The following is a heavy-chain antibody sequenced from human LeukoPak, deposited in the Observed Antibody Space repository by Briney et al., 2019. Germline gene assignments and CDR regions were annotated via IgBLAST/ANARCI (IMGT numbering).Heavy chain of an antibody. V-gene: IGHV3-48*03. CDR2: ISSSGSTI. Sequence: PGGSLRLSCAAPGFTFSSYEMNWVRQAPGKGLEWVSYISSSGSTIYYADSVKGRFTISRDNAKNSLYLQMNSLRAEDTAVYYCASSYWYFDLCGRGTLVTVSS. CDR1: GFTFSSYE. CDR3: ASSYWYFDL. J-gene: IGHJ2*01.